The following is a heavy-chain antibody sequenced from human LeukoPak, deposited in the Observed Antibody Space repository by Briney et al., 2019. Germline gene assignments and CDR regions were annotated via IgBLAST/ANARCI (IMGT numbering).Heavy chain of an antibody. CDR3: AKDRYGSGSNWLDP. V-gene: IGHV3-30*18. Sequence: GGSLRLSCVASGFTFNSYAMSWVRQAPGKGLEWLTFILHDGSKAYYADSINGRFAISRDNSNNTLFLQMNSLRTEDTAVYYCAKDRYGSGSNWLDPWGQGTLVTVSS. J-gene: IGHJ5*02. D-gene: IGHD3-10*01. CDR1: GFTFNSYA. CDR2: ILHDGSKA.